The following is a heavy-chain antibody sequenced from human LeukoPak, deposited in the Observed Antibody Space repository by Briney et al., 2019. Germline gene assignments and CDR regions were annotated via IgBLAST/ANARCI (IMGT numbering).Heavy chain of an antibody. D-gene: IGHD2-15*01. V-gene: IGHV3-30-3*01. Sequence: GGPLRLSCAASGFTFSNYAMHWVRQAPGKGHEWVAVISYDGSNKCYGDSVKGRFTISRDTSKNTLYLQMNTLRAEDTAVYYWARDGLPYCSGGSCYGGGFDPWGQGTLVTVSS. CDR2: ISYDGSNK. CDR3: ARDGLPYCSGGSCYGGGFDP. CDR1: GFTFSNYA. J-gene: IGHJ5*02.